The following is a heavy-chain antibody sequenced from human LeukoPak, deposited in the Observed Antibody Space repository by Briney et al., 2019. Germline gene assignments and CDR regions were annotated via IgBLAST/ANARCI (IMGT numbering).Heavy chain of an antibody. J-gene: IGHJ4*02. CDR1: GGSISSSSYY. V-gene: IGHV4-39*01. D-gene: IGHD6-19*01. CDR3: ARGPENSSGSLDY. Sequence: SETLSLTCTVSGGSISSSSYYWGWIRQPPGKGLEWIGSIYYSGSTYYKPSLKSRVTISVDTSKNQFSLKLSSVTAADTAVYYCARGPENSSGSLDYWGQGTLVTVSS. CDR2: IYYSGST.